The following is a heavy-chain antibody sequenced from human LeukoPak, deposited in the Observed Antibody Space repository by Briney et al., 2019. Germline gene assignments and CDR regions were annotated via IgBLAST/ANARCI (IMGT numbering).Heavy chain of an antibody. V-gene: IGHV3-15*01. Sequence: PGGSLRLSCAASGFIFSNAWMSWVRQAPGKGLEWVGRIKSKTDGGTTDYAAPVKGRFTISRDDSKTALYLQMNSLRDEDTAVYYCARAVLGYSWVYDYWGQGTLVTVSS. D-gene: IGHD5-18*01. J-gene: IGHJ4*02. CDR2: IKSKTDGGTT. CDR1: GFIFSNAW. CDR3: ARAVLGYSWVYDY.